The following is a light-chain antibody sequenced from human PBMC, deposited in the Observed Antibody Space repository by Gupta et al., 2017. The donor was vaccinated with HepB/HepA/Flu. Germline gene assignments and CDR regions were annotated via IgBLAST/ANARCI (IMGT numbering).Light chain of an antibody. CDR3: QQYNNWPRT. V-gene: IGKV3-15*01. Sequence: EIVMTQSPATLSVSAGEKATLSCRASQSVSSNLAWYQQKPGQAPRLLIYDASTRVTGIPVRFSGSGSGTEFTLTISSLQSEDFADYYCQQYNNWPRTFGQGTKVEIK. J-gene: IGKJ1*01. CDR2: DAS. CDR1: QSVSSN.